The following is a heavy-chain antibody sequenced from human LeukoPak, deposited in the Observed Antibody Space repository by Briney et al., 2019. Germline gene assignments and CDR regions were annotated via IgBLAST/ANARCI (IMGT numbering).Heavy chain of an antibody. CDR3: ASSGWYDYYYYGMDV. V-gene: IGHV1-8*01. CDR2: MNPNSGNT. D-gene: IGHD6-19*01. Sequence: ASVKVSCKASGYTFTSYDINWVRQATGQGLEWMGWMNPNSGNTGYAQKFQGRVTMTRNTSISTAYMELSSPRSEDTAVYYCASSGWYDYYYYGMDVWGQGTTVTVSS. CDR1: GYTFTSYD. J-gene: IGHJ6*02.